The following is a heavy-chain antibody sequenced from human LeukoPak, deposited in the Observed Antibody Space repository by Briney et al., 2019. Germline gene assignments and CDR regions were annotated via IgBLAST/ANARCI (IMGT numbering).Heavy chain of an antibody. CDR3: ARDSMERYCSSTSCYGAHWFDP. D-gene: IGHD2-2*01. Sequence: SETLSLTCTVSGGSISSSSYYWGWIRQPPGKGLEWIGSIYYSGSTYYNPSLKSRVTISVDTSKNQFSLKLSSVTAADTAVYYCARDSMERYCSSTSCYGAHWFDPWGQGTLVTVSS. J-gene: IGHJ5*02. V-gene: IGHV4-39*07. CDR2: IYYSGST. CDR1: GGSISSSSYY.